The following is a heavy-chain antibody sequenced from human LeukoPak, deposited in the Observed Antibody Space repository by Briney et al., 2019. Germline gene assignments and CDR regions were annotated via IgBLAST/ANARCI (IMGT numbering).Heavy chain of an antibody. CDR2: IKQDGSGK. D-gene: IGHD3-22*01. CDR1: GFTFSSYW. Sequence: GGSLRLSCAASGFTFSSYWMSWVRQAPGKGLEWVANIKQDGSGKYYVDSVKGRFTISRDNAKNSLYLQMNSLRAEDTAVYYCARERNVYDSSGYYFDYWGQGTLVTVSS. CDR3: ARERNVYDSSGYYFDY. V-gene: IGHV3-7*01. J-gene: IGHJ4*02.